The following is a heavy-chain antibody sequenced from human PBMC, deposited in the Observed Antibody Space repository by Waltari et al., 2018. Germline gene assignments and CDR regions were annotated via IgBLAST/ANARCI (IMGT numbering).Heavy chain of an antibody. CDR3: ARDDIPATGPLDS. Sequence: QLQLQESGPGLVKTLEPLSLTCTVSGGSIRKSSYYWGWIRQPPGKGLEWIGSVYPSGTTTYHPSLKSRVTISVDTSKNQFSLKLRSVTAADTAVYYCARDDIPATGPLDSWGQGTLVTVSS. D-gene: IGHD2-15*01. CDR2: VYPSGTT. CDR1: GGSIRKSSYY. J-gene: IGHJ4*02. V-gene: IGHV4-39*07.